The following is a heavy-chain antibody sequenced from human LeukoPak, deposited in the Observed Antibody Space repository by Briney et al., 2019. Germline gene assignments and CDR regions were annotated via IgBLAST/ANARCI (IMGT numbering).Heavy chain of an antibody. Sequence: GGSLRLSCAASGFTFSSYAMSWVRQAPGKGLEWVSTLSGSGASTSYADTVKGRFTISRDNSKNTLYLQMNSLRAEDTARYYCAKQKGYCSGGSCYYSDYWGQGTLVTVSS. D-gene: IGHD2-15*01. CDR1: GFTFSSYA. V-gene: IGHV3-23*01. CDR3: AKQKGYCSGGSCYYSDY. CDR2: LSGSGAST. J-gene: IGHJ4*02.